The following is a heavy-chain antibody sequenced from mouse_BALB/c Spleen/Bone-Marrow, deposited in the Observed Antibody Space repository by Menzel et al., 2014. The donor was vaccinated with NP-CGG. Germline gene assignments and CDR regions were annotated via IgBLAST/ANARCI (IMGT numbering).Heavy chain of an antibody. J-gene: IGHJ1*01. CDR1: GFTFTDYY. Sequence: DVQLVESGGGLVQPGGSLRLSRATSGFTFTDYYMSWVRQPPGKALEWLGFIRNKANGYTTEYSASVKGRFTISRDNSQSILYLQMNTLRAEDSATYYCARDDYRYDGWYFDVWGAGTTVTVSS. CDR3: ARDDYRYDGWYFDV. CDR2: IRNKANGYTT. V-gene: IGHV7-3*02. D-gene: IGHD2-14*01.